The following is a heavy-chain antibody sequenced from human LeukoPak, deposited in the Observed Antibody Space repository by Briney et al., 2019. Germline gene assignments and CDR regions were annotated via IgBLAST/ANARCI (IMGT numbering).Heavy chain of an antibody. CDR2: ISSSGSTI. CDR3: ASSYYDILTGYYTDY. CDR1: GFTFSSYA. J-gene: IGHJ4*02. D-gene: IGHD3-9*01. V-gene: IGHV3-48*03. Sequence: GGSLILSCASSGFTFSSYAMSWVRQAPGKGLEWVSYISSSGSTIYYADSVKGRFTISRDNAKNSLYLQMNSLRAEDTGVYYCASSYYDILTGYYTDYWGQGTLVTVSS.